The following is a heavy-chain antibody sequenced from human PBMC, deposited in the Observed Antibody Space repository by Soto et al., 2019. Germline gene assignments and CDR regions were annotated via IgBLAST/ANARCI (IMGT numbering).Heavy chain of an antibody. D-gene: IGHD1-20*01. V-gene: IGHV1-69*12. CDR1: GGTFSSYA. CDR2: IIPIFGTA. CDR3: ARSITGTVSYYYGMDV. Sequence: QVQLVQSGAEVKKPGSSVKVSCKASGGTFSSYAISWVRQAPGQGLEWMGGIIPIFGTANYAQKFQGRGTSTAXXXTXXAYMELSSLRSEDTAVYYCARSITGTVSYYYGMDVWGQGTTVTVSS. J-gene: IGHJ6*02.